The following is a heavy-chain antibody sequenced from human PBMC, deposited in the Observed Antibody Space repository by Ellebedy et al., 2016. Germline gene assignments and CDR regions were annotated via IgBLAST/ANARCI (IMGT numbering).Heavy chain of an antibody. V-gene: IGHV3-30-3*01. D-gene: IGHD4-23*01. J-gene: IGHJ6*02. CDR2: ISNDGSNN. CDR1: GFTFSTYA. Sequence: GESLKISXAASGFTFSTYALHWVRQAPGKGLEWVAVISNDGSNNFYADSVKGRFTISRDNAKNSLFLQMNSLTVEDTAVYYCARFGFGGGNHYFAMDVWGQGTTVTVSS. CDR3: ARFGFGGGNHYFAMDV.